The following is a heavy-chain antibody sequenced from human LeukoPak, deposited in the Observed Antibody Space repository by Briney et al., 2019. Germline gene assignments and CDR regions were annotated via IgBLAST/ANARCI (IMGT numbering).Heavy chain of an antibody. CDR1: GGSISSYY. CDR3: ARDQSGWLNYYFDY. J-gene: IGHJ4*02. Sequence: PSETLSLTCTVSGGSISSYYWSWIRQPAGKGLEWIGRIYTSGSTNYNPSLKSRVTMSVDTSKNQFSLKLGSVTAADTAVYYCARDQSGWLNYYFDYWGQGTLVTVSS. CDR2: IYTSGST. D-gene: IGHD5-12*01. V-gene: IGHV4-4*07.